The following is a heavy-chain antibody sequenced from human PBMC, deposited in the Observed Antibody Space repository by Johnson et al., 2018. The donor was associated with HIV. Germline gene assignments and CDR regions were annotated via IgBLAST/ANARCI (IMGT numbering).Heavy chain of an antibody. D-gene: IGHD2-15*01. CDR1: GFTFSNAW. V-gene: IGHV3-66*01. Sequence: VQLVESGGGLVQPGGSLRLSCAASGFTFSNAWMSWVRQAPGKGLECVSVIYSGGSTYYADSVKGRFTISRDNSKNTLYLQMDSLRAEDTAMYYCARAKDAAYPYDAFDVWGHGTMVIVSA. CDR3: ARAKDAAYPYDAFDV. J-gene: IGHJ3*01. CDR2: IYSGGST.